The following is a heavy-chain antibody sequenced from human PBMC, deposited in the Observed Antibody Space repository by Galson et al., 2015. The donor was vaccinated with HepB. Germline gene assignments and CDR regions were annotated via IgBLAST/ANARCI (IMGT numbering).Heavy chain of an antibody. Sequence: SVKVSCKASGYTFSTYSITWVRQAPGQGLEWMGGISPYNRDTNYARKFQGRVTMTTDTFTSTSYMELRSLRSDDTAVYYCARVALVGVVGGSQNSWSAPWGQGTLVTVSS. V-gene: IGHV1-18*01. CDR3: ARVALVGVVGGSQNSWSAP. D-gene: IGHD2-15*01. CDR1: GYTFSTYS. J-gene: IGHJ5*02. CDR2: ISPYNRDT.